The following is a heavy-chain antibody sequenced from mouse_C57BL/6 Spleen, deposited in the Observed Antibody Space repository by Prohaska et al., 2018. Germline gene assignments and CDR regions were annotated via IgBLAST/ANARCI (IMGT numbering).Heavy chain of an antibody. D-gene: IGHD1-1*01. CDR2: INPNNGGT. J-gene: IGHJ2*01. CDR1: GYTFTDYY. V-gene: IGHV1-26*01. Sequence: SVKISCKASGYTFTDYYMNWVKQSHGKSLEWIGDINPNNGGTSYNQKFKGKATLTVDKSSSTACMELRSLTSEDSAVYYCARYGSSWGQGTTLTVSS. CDR3: ARYGSS.